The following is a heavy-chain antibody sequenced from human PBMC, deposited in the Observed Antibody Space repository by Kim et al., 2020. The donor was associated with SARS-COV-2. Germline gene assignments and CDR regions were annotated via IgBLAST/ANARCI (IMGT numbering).Heavy chain of an antibody. D-gene: IGHD6-13*01. CDR2: FDPEDGET. CDR3: ATDNVGMLLLGIAAAGTFDY. V-gene: IGHV1-24*01. Sequence: ASVKVSCKVSGYTLTELSMHWVRQAPGKGLEWMGGFDPEDGETIYAQKFQGRVTMTEDTSTDTAYMELSSLRSEDTAVYYCATDNVGMLLLGIAAAGTFDYWGQGTLVTVSS. J-gene: IGHJ4*02. CDR1: GYTLTELS.